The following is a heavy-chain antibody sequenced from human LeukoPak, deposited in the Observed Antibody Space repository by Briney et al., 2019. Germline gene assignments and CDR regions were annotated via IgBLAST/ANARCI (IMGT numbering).Heavy chain of an antibody. CDR2: ISGSGGNT. Sequence: GGSLRLSCATSGFTFSSYAMSWVRQAPGKGLEWVSSISGSGGNTYYADSVKGRFTISRDYSKNTLYLQMNSLKTEDTAVYYCTRAIAAARFRYYYYMDVWGKGTTVTISS. D-gene: IGHD6-13*01. CDR1: GFTFSSYA. J-gene: IGHJ6*03. V-gene: IGHV3-23*01. CDR3: TRAIAAARFRYYYYMDV.